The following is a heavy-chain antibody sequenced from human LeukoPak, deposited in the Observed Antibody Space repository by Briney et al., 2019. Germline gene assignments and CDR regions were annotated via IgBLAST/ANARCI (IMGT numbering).Heavy chain of an antibody. CDR3: AIHGAGGAFDI. CDR1: GFTFTNAW. V-gene: IGHV3-23*01. J-gene: IGHJ3*02. Sequence: GGSLRLSCAASGFTFTNAWMNWVRQAPGKGLEWVSAISGSGGSTYYADSVKGRFTISRDNSKNTLYLQMNSLRAEDTAVYYCAIHGAGGAFDIWGQGTMVTVSS. D-gene: IGHD4-23*01. CDR2: ISGSGGST.